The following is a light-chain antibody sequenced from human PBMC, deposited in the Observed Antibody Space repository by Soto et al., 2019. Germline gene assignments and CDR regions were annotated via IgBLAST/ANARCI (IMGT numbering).Light chain of an antibody. CDR2: SNK. V-gene: IGLV1-44*01. Sequence: QSVLTQPPSASGTPGQRVTISCSGSSSNIGSNTVNWYQQLPGTAPKLLFYSNKQRPSGVPDRFSGSKSGTSASLAISGLQSEDEADYYCAAWDDSLNGVVFGGGTKLTVL. CDR3: AAWDDSLNGVV. CDR1: SSNIGSNT. J-gene: IGLJ2*01.